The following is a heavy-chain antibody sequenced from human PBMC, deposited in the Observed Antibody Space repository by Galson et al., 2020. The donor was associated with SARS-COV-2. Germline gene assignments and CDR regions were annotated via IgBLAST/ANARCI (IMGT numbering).Heavy chain of an antibody. CDR1: DFSFATYT. Sequence: GESLKISCAASDFSFATYTMSWVRQAPGKGLEWVSAIGPSGSTTHYADSVKGRFTISRDNSKNTLYLQMNGLRAEDTALYYCAKDRGYYSGIDAFDFWGPGTMVTVSS. CDR3: AKDRGYYSGIDAFDF. D-gene: IGHD3-22*01. J-gene: IGHJ3*01. V-gene: IGHV3-23*01. CDR2: IGPSGSTT.